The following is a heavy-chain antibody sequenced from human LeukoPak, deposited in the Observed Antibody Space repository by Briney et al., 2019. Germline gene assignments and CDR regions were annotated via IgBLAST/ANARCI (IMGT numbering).Heavy chain of an antibody. V-gene: IGHV3-74*01. CDR2: ISADGSDT. Sequence: GGSLRLSCAASGFTFRNSWMHWLRRAPGKGLVWVSRISADGSDTIYANSVQGRFTISRDNAKNTLFLQMNSLRAEDTAVYYCARDRGGSGPTTTDYWGQGTLVTVSS. CDR3: ARDRGGSGPTTTDY. CDR1: GFTFRNSW. J-gene: IGHJ4*02. D-gene: IGHD6-19*01.